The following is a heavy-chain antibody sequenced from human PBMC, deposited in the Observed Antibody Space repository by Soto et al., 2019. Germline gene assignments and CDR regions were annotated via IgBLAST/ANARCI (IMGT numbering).Heavy chain of an antibody. Sequence: GGSLRLSCAASGFTFSSYEMNWVRQAPGKGLEWVSYISSSGSTIYYADSVKGRFTISRDNAKNSLYLQMNSLRAEDAAVYYCARAPYYDFCSGYHDAFDIWGQGTMVTVSS. J-gene: IGHJ3*02. CDR3: ARAPYYDFCSGYHDAFDI. D-gene: IGHD3-3*01. CDR2: ISSSGSTI. V-gene: IGHV3-48*03. CDR1: GFTFSSYE.